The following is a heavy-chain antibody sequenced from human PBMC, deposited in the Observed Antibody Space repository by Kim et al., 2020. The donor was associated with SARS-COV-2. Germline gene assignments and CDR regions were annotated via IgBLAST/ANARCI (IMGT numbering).Heavy chain of an antibody. V-gene: IGHV3-23*01. CDR2: ITDSGGST. CDR3: AKRAYCGAGCYSGFDY. CDR1: GFNFSSYA. J-gene: IGHJ4*02. D-gene: IGHD2-21*01. Sequence: GGSLRLSCAASGFNFSSYAMTWVRQAPGKGLEWISTITDSGGSTYYADSVEGRFTISRDNSKNTLSLQMNSLRADDTAVYFCAKRAYCGAGCYSGFDYWGQGTLVTVSS.